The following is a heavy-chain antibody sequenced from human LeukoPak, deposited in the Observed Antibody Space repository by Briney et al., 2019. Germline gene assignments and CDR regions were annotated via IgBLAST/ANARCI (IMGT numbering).Heavy chain of an antibody. CDR2: IYSGGST. CDR3: ARVVVVPAAPGPNDAFDI. J-gene: IGHJ3*02. CDR1: GFTVSSNY. V-gene: IGHV3-66*02. Sequence: PGGSLRLSCAASGFTVSSNYMSWVRQAPGKGLEWVSVIYSGGSTYYADSVKGRFTISRDNSKNTLYLQMNSLRAEDTAVCYCARVVVVPAAPGPNDAFDIWGQGTMVTVSS. D-gene: IGHD2-2*01.